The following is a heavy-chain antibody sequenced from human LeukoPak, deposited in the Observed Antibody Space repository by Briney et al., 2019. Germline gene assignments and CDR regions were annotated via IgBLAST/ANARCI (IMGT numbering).Heavy chain of an antibody. V-gene: IGHV4-59*01. Sequence: SETLSLTCTVSGGSISSYYWSWIRQPPGKGLEWIGYIYYSGSTNYNPSLKSRVTISVDTSKNQFSLKLSSVTAADTAVYYCARGGSLWVYNPRRYFDYWGQGTLVTVSS. D-gene: IGHD1-1*01. CDR3: ARGGSLWVYNPRRYFDY. CDR1: GGSISSYY. CDR2: IYYSGST. J-gene: IGHJ4*02.